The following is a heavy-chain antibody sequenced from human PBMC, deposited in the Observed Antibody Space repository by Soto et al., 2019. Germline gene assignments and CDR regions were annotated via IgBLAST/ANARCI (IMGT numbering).Heavy chain of an antibody. CDR1: GYTFTSYD. V-gene: IGHV1-8*01. Sequence: ASVKVSCKASGYTFTSYDINWVRQATGQGFEWMGWMNPNSGNTGYAQKFQGRVTMTRNTSISTAYMELSSLRSEDTAVYYCAIGKTTIYLVGTYYFDYWGQGTLVTVSS. D-gene: IGHD2-21*02. CDR2: MNPNSGNT. J-gene: IGHJ4*02. CDR3: AIGKTTIYLVGTYYFDY.